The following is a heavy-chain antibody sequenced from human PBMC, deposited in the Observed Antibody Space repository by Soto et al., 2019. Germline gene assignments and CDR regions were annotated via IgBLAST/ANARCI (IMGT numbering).Heavy chain of an antibody. D-gene: IGHD2-15*01. CDR3: ANNRLLRDGDKWCYYYNGMDL. Sequence: EVQLVESGGGLVQPGGSPRLSCSASRFTFSWYWMRWVRQAPGKGLEWVANIKQDGSEAYYVDSVKGRFTISRDNAKNSLYLQMNSLRAEDTAVYYCANNRLLRDGDKWCYYYNGMDLWGEGTTVTVSS. CDR2: IKQDGSEA. V-gene: IGHV3-7*01. CDR1: RFTFSWYW. J-gene: IGHJ6*04.